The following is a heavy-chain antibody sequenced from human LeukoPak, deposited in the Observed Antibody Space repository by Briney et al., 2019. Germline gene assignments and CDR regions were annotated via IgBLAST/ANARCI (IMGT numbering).Heavy chain of an antibody. J-gene: IGHJ4*02. V-gene: IGHV4-31*03. Sequence: SETLSLTCTVSGGSISSGGYYCSWIRQHPGKGLEWIGYIYYSGSTYYNPSLKSRVTISVDTSKNQFSLKLSSVTAADTAVYYCARGTPELYYFDYWGQGTLVTVSS. D-gene: IGHD3-10*01. CDR1: GGSISSGGYY. CDR2: IYYSGST. CDR3: ARGTPELYYFDY.